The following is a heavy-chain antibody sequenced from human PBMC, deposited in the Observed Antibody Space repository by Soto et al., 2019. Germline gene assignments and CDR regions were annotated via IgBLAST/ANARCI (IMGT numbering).Heavy chain of an antibody. CDR3: AAEYDSSGYYWGY. Sequence: QMQLVQSGPEVKKPGTSVKVSCKASGFTFTSSAVQWVRQARGQRLEWIGWIVVGSGNTNYAQKFQERVTITRDMSTSTAYMELSSLRSEDTAVYYCAAEYDSSGYYWGYWGQGTLVTVAS. J-gene: IGHJ4*02. D-gene: IGHD3-22*01. CDR2: IVVGSGNT. CDR1: GFTFTSSA. V-gene: IGHV1-58*01.